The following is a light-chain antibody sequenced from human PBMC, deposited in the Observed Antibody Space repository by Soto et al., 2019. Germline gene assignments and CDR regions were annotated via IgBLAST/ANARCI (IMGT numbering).Light chain of an antibody. CDR3: QKYNSAPHT. J-gene: IGKJ2*01. V-gene: IGKV1-27*01. Sequence: DIQMTQSPSSLSASVGDRVTITCRARQGISNYLAWYQQKLGKVPKLLIYAASTLQSGVPARFSGSGSRTDFTLTISSLQPEAVATYYCQKYNSAPHTFGQGTQLQIK. CDR2: AAS. CDR1: QGISNY.